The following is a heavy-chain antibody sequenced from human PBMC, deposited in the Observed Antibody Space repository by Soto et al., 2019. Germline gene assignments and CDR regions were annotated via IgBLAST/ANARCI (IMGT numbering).Heavy chain of an antibody. CDR1: GGTFSSYA. CDR3: ARGSDRFLEWTFDY. Sequence: AASVKVSCKASGGTFSSYAISWVRQAPGQGLEWMGGIIPTFGTANYAQKFQGRVTITADESTSTAYMELSSLRSEDTAVYYCARGSDRFLEWTFDYWGQGTLVTVSS. D-gene: IGHD3-3*01. CDR2: IIPTFGTA. V-gene: IGHV1-69*13. J-gene: IGHJ4*02.